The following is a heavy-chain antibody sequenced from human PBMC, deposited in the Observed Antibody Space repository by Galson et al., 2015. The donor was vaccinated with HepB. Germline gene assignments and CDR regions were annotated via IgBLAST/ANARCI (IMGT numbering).Heavy chain of an antibody. Sequence: SLRLSCAASGFTFSSYSMNWVRQAPGKGLEWVSSISSSSSYIYYADSVKGRFTISRDNAKNSLYLQMNSLRAEDTAVYYCAPVYNGIVATTTGFVYWGQGTLVTVSS. D-gene: IGHD5-12*01. CDR3: APVYNGIVATTTGFVY. J-gene: IGHJ4*02. V-gene: IGHV3-21*01. CDR1: GFTFSSYS. CDR2: ISSSSSYI.